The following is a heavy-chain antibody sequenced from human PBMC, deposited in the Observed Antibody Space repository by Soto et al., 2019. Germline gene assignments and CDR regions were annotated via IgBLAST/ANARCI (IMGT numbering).Heavy chain of an antibody. CDR2: IWYDGSNK. Sequence: QVQLVESGGGVVQPGRSLRLSCAASGFTFSSYGMHWVRQAPGKGLEWVAVIWYDGSNKYYADSVKGRFTISRDNSMTRLYMQMKGLRAEVTVVYCCARVGGSGIDYAYGMDVWGQGTTVTVSS. CDR3: ARVGGSGIDYAYGMDV. CDR1: GFTFSSYG. D-gene: IGHD3-10*01. V-gene: IGHV3-33*01. J-gene: IGHJ6*02.